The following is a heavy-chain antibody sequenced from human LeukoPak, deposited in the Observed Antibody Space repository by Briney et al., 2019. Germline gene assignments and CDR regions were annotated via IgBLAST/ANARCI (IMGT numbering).Heavy chain of an antibody. CDR2: IIPIFGTA. D-gene: IGHD1-7*01. CDR1: GGTLSSYA. CDR3: VLXGNWNYIARLGITXXDX. Sequence: SVKVSCKASGGTLSSYAISWVRQAPGQGLEWMGRIIPIFGTANYAQKFQGRVTITTDESTSTAYMELSSLGSEDTAVYYCVLXGNWNYIARLGITXXDXXGQGXLVTV. V-gene: IGHV1-69*05. J-gene: IGHJ5*02.